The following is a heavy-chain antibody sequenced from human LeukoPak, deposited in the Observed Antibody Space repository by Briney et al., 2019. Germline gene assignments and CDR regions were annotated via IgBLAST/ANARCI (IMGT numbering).Heavy chain of an antibody. CDR1: GGTFSSYA. D-gene: IGHD6-13*01. J-gene: IGHJ6*03. CDR2: IIPIFGTA. V-gene: IGHV1-69*05. CDR3: ARESPDRLIAAAGRSPHYYYMDV. Sequence: ASVKVSCKASGGTFSSYAISWVRQAPGQGLEWMGGIIPIFGTANYAQKFQGRVTITTDESTSTAYMELSSLRSEDTAVYYCARESPDRLIAAAGRSPHYYYMDVWGKGTTVTVSS.